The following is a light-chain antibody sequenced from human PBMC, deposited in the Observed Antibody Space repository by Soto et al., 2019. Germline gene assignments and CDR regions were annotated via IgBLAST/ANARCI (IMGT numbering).Light chain of an antibody. Sequence: EIVMTQSPATLSVSPGERATLSCRASQSVNIYLAWYQQKPGQAPRLLIYRASTRATGIPARFSGSGSGTEFTLTISSLQSEDVAVYYCQQYNNWPPITFGQGTRLEIK. CDR2: RAS. V-gene: IGKV3D-15*01. CDR3: QQYNNWPPIT. CDR1: QSVNIY. J-gene: IGKJ5*01.